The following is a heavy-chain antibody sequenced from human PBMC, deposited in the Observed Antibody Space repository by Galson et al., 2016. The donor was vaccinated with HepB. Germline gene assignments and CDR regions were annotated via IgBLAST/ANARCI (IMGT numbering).Heavy chain of an antibody. CDR3: LAYPF. CDR2: IKSKTDGGTT. Sequence: SLRLSCAAAAFTFSRYPMHWVRQAPGKGLEWVGRIKSKTDGGTTDYAAPVKGRFTISRDGSKSTLYLQMNSLKTEDTAVYYCLAYPFWGQGTLVTVSS. V-gene: IGHV3-15*07. D-gene: IGHD2-2*01. J-gene: IGHJ4*02. CDR1: AFTFSRYP.